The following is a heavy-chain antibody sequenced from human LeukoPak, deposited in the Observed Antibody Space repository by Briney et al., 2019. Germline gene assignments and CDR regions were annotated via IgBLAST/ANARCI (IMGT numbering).Heavy chain of an antibody. CDR3: ARERLGVYDRRWFDS. D-gene: IGHD3-22*01. V-gene: IGHV3-7*01. CDR2: IKQDGSEK. CDR1: GFTFSSYW. Sequence: GGSLRLSCAASGFTFSSYWMSWVRQAPGKGLEWVANIKQDGSEKYYVDSVKGRFTISRDNAKNSLYLQMNSLRAEDTAVYYCARERLGVYDRRWFDSWGQGTLVTVSS. J-gene: IGHJ5*01.